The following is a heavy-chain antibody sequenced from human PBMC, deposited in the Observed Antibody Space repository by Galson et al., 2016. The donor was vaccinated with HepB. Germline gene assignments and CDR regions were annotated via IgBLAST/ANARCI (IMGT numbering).Heavy chain of an antibody. CDR2: IYTSGST. CDR3: ARDEQYYDILTGTNYYYGMDV. J-gene: IGHJ6*01. D-gene: IGHD3-9*01. CDR1: GGSISSYY. V-gene: IGHV4-4*07. Sequence: LSLTCTVSGGSISSYYCNWIRQPAGKGLEWIGRIYTSGSTNYNPSLKSRVTMSVDTSKKQFSLKLTSVTVADTAVYYCARDEQYYDILTGTNYYYGMDVWGQGTTGNVSS.